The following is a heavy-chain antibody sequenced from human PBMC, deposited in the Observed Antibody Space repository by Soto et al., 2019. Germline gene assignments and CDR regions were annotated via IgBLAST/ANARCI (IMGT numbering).Heavy chain of an antibody. V-gene: IGHV1-18*01. CDR3: ARGSLALSYYYGMDV. J-gene: IGHJ6*02. D-gene: IGHD3-3*02. CDR1: GYTVTSYC. Sequence: ASVKVSCKASGYTVTSYCISWVRQAPGQGLEWMGWISAYNGNTNYAQKLQGRVTMTTDTSTSTAYMELRSLRSDDTAVYYCARGSLALSYYYGMDVWGQGTTVTVSS. CDR2: ISAYNGNT.